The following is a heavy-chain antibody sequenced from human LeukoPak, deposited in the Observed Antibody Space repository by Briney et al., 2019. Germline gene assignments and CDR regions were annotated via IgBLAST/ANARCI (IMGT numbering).Heavy chain of an antibody. D-gene: IGHD6-19*01. Sequence: GGSLRLSCAASGYTFRSYAMQWVRQAPGKGLEYVSAISSDGRITHYANSVKGRFTISGGNSKNTLYLQMGSLRADDMAMYYCGRLSGWYWLDNWGQGTLVAVSS. CDR2: ISSDGRIT. CDR3: GRLSGWYWLDN. J-gene: IGHJ4*02. CDR1: GYTFRSYA. V-gene: IGHV3-64*01.